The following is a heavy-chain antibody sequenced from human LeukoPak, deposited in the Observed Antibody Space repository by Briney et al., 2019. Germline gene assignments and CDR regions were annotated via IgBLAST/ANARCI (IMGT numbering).Heavy chain of an antibody. CDR3: AGIGTSAESI. V-gene: IGHV1-46*01. Sequence: ASVKVSCKASGYTFTSYGISWMRQAPGQGLEWMGIINPSGGSTSYAQKFQGRVTMTSDTSTSTVYMELSSLRSEDTPEYYCAGIGTSAESIWGQGTLGTVSS. CDR1: GYTFTSYG. CDR2: INPSGGST. J-gene: IGHJ4*02.